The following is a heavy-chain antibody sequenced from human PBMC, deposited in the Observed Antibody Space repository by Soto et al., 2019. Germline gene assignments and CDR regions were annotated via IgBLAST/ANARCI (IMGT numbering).Heavy chain of an antibody. V-gene: IGHV3-23*01. D-gene: IGHD3-10*01. J-gene: IGHJ6*02. Sequence: DVQLLESGGHLVQPGGSLRLSCAASGFTFSSYAMSWVRQAPGKGLEWVSSVSAGGDMTYYSDSVKGRFPISRDNSNNALFLQMNILRIEDTALYYCARGDRGGSGSPASYYYSGLDVWGQGTTVTVS. CDR1: GFTFSSYA. CDR3: ARGDRGGSGSPASYYYSGLDV. CDR2: VSAGGDMT.